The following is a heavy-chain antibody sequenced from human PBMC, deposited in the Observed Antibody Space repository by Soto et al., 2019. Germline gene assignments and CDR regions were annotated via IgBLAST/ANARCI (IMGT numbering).Heavy chain of an antibody. J-gene: IGHJ4*02. CDR3: AGVDRSSWWAFDD. V-gene: IGHV1-18*04. CDR2: ISTYNGNT. Sequence: QVQLLQSGAEVKKPGASVKVSCKTSGYTFNGYSISWVRQAPGQGLEWMGWISTYNGNTNTAQRFQGRVTMTTDTSTRTAYMELTNLKFDDTDVYYCAGVDRSSWWAFDDWGQGTLVTVSS. D-gene: IGHD6-13*01. CDR1: GYTFNGYS.